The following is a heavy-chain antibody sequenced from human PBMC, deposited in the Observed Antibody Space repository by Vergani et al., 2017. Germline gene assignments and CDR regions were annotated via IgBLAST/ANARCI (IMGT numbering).Heavy chain of an antibody. CDR2: IYYSGST. D-gene: IGHD6-6*01. J-gene: IGHJ4*02. CDR1: GGSISSSSYY. V-gene: IGHV4-39*01. CDR3: ARLLGSSSGGDY. Sequence: QLQLQESGPGLVKPSETLSLTCTVAGGSISSSSYYWGWLRQPPGKGLEWIGSIYYSGSTYYNPSLKSRVTISVDTSKNQFSLKLSSVTAADTAVYYCARLLGSSSGGDYWGQGTLVTVSS.